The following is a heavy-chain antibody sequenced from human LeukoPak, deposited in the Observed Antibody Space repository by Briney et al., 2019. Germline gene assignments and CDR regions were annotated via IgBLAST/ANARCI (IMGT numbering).Heavy chain of an antibody. V-gene: IGHV1-69*06. CDR3: ARVGSVAAVGDY. Sequence: SVKVSCKASGGTFSSYAISWVRQAPGQGLEWMGGIIPIFGTANYAQKFQGRVTITADKSTSTIYMELSSLRSEDSAMYYCARVGSVAAVGDYWGQGTLVTVSS. D-gene: IGHD6-19*01. CDR2: IIPIFGTA. J-gene: IGHJ4*02. CDR1: GGTFSSYA.